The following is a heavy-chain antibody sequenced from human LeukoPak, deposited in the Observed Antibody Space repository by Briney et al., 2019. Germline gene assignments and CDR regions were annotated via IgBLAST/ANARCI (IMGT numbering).Heavy chain of an antibody. CDR1: GYTLTGYY. D-gene: IGHD2/OR15-2a*01. CDR2: INPNSGGT. J-gene: IGHJ4*02. CDR3: ARAEDSRRTLYY. V-gene: IGHV1-2*02. Sequence: GASVKVSCKASGYTLTGYYMHWVRQDPGQGLEWMGWINPNSGGTNYAQKFQGRVTMTRDTSISTAYMELSRLRSDATALYYCARAEDSRRTLYYWGQGTLVTVSS.